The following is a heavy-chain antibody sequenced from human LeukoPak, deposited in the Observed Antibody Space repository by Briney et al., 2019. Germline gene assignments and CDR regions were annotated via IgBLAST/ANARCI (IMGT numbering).Heavy chain of an antibody. CDR2: VHLSGAS. CDR1: GGSILTTNW. D-gene: IGHD1-26*01. Sequence: PSGTLSLTCAVSGGSILTTNWWSWVRQPPGKGLEWIGEVHLSGASNYNPSLKSRVNMSIDKSKNQLSLELTPVTAADTAIYYCTRESGAFSPFGFWGQGTLVTVSS. V-gene: IGHV4-4*02. J-gene: IGHJ4*02. CDR3: TRESGAFSPFGF.